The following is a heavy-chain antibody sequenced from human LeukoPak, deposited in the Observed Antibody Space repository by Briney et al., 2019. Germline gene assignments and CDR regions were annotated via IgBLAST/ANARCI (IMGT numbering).Heavy chain of an antibody. D-gene: IGHD6-19*01. J-gene: IGHJ4*02. CDR1: GFTFSSYA. CDR2: ISSSSSYI. Sequence: GGSLRLSCAASGFTFSSYAMSWVRQAPGKGLEWVSAISSSSSYIYYADSVKGRFTISRDNAKNSLYLQMNSLRAEDTAVYYCARESVAGGVDYWGQGTLVTVSS. V-gene: IGHV3-21*01. CDR3: ARESVAGGVDY.